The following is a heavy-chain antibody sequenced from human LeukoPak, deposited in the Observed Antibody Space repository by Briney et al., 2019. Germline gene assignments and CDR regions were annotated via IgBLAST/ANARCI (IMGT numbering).Heavy chain of an antibody. J-gene: IGHJ5*02. D-gene: IGHD3-22*01. V-gene: IGHV1-46*01. CDR3: ATDPGVLDYYDSSGYYNWFDP. CDR2: INPSSGST. CDR1: GYTFTSYA. Sequence: ASVKVSCKASGYTFTSYAISWVRQAPGQGLEWMGIINPSSGSTSYAQKFQGGVTMTRDTSISTAYMELSRLRSDDTAVYYCATDPGVLDYYDSSGYYNWFDPWGQGTLVTVSS.